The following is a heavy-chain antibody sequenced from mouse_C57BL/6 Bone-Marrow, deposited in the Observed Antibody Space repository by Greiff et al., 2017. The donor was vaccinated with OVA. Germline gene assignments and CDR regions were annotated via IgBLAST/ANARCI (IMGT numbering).Heavy chain of an antibody. CDR3: ARGDYFRDY. J-gene: IGHJ2*01. Sequence: EVQLHQSGPVLVKPGASVKMSCKASGYTFTDYYMNWVKQSHGKSLEWIGVINPYNGGTSYNQKFKGKATLTVDKSSSTAYMELNSLTSEDSAVYYCARGDYFRDYWGQGTTLTVSS. CDR2: INPYNGGT. V-gene: IGHV1-19*01. CDR1: GYTFTDYY. D-gene: IGHD2-12*01.